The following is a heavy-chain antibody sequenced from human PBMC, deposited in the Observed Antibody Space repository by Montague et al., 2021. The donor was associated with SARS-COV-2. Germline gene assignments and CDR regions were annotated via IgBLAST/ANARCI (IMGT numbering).Heavy chain of an antibody. CDR2: ISSSSSSI. V-gene: IGHV3-21*01. Sequence: SLRLSCAASGFTFRSYTMNWVRQSPGMGLEWASFISSSSSSIYYADSLKGRFTISRDNAKNSLYLQMNSLRVEDTAVYYCVRGGACSGGKCNGGARDWGQGTLVTVSS. D-gene: IGHD2-15*01. J-gene: IGHJ4*02. CDR1: GFTFRSYT. CDR3: VRGGACSGGKCNGGARD.